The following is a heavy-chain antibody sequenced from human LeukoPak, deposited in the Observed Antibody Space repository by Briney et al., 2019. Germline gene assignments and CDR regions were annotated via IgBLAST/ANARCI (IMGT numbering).Heavy chain of an antibody. CDR3: TLGYYDILTGSYYYGMDV. Sequence: ASVKVSCKASGYTFTGYYMHWVRQAPGQGLEWMGWINPNSGGTNYAQKFQGRVTMTRDTSISTAYMELSRLRSDDTAVYYCTLGYYDILTGSYYYGMDVWGQGTTATVSS. CDR2: INPNSGGT. V-gene: IGHV1-2*02. D-gene: IGHD3-9*01. CDR1: GYTFTGYY. J-gene: IGHJ6*02.